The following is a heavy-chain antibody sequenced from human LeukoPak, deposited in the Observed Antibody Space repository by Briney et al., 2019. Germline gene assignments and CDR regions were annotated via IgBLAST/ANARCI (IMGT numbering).Heavy chain of an antibody. CDR3: ASKLTSGY. Sequence: GGSLRLSCVVSGFTVTSNYMSWVRQAPGKGLEWVSVIYSGGATNYADSVKGRFTVYRDNSKNTLYLQMNSLRAEDTAVYYCASKLTSGYWGQGTLVTVSS. CDR1: GFTVTSNY. V-gene: IGHV3-66*01. CDR2: IYSGGAT. D-gene: IGHD4-17*01. J-gene: IGHJ4*02.